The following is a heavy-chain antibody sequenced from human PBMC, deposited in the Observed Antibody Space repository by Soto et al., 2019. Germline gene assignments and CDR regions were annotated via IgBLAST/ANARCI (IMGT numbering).Heavy chain of an antibody. V-gene: IGHV3-13*01. J-gene: IGHJ6*01. Sequence: PWLSXRLSCSASVFTFISYYIHLFRQATGKGLECVSAIGTAGDTYYPGSVKGRFTISRENAKNSLYIQMNSLRAGDTAVYYCAREGTYYDFWSGYYRLGMEVWGQGTTVTVSS. CDR2: IGTAGDT. CDR3: AREGTYYDFWSGYYRLGMEV. D-gene: IGHD3-3*01. CDR1: VFTFISYY.